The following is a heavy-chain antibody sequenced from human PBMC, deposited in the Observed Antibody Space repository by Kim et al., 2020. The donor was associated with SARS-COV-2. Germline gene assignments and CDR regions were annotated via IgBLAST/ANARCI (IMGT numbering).Heavy chain of an antibody. CDR1: GFTFSSYS. CDR3: ARDPFAYDSSGYYLDY. CDR2: ISSSSSYI. J-gene: IGHJ4*02. Sequence: GGSLRLSCAASGFTFSSYSMNWVRQAPGKGLEWVSSISSSSSYIYYADSVKGRFTISRDNAKNSLYLQMNSLRAEDTAVYYCARDPFAYDSSGYYLDYWGQGTLVTVSS. V-gene: IGHV3-21*01. D-gene: IGHD3-22*01.